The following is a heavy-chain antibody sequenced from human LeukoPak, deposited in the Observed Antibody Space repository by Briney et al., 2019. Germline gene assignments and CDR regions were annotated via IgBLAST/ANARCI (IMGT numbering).Heavy chain of an antibody. D-gene: IGHD3-16*02. CDR3: ARHDSFIPY. CDR1: GFTFSDYG. Sequence: GGSLRLSCAASGFTFSDYGIHWVRQAPGKGLEWVAFIRFDGSKTYYADSVKGRFIISRDNSKNTLYLQMNSLRAEDTAVYFCARHDSFIPYWGQGTLVTVTS. CDR2: IRFDGSKT. V-gene: IGHV3-30*02. J-gene: IGHJ4*02.